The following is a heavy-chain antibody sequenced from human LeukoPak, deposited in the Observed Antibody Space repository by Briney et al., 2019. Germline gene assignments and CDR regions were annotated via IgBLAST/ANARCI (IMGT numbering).Heavy chain of an antibody. CDR1: GYTFTGYY. CDR2: INPNSGGT. J-gene: IGHJ5*02. Sequence: ASVKVSCKTSGYTFTGYYIHWVRQAPGQGLKWMGWINPNSGGTNYAQKLQGRVTMTTDTSTSTAYMELRSLRSDDTAVYYCARVLGMATVGWFDPWGQGTLVTVSS. D-gene: IGHD5-24*01. V-gene: IGHV1-2*02. CDR3: ARVLGMATVGWFDP.